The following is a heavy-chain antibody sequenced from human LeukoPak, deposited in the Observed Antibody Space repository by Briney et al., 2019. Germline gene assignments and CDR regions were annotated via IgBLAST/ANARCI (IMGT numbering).Heavy chain of an antibody. V-gene: IGHV4-59*08. CDR3: ARHSAYSSSSPFDY. CDR2: IYYTGST. D-gene: IGHD6-6*01. CDR1: GGSISSLY. Sequence: PSETLSLTCSVSGGSISSLYWSWVRQPPGKGLEWVGYIYYTGSTNYNPSHESRVTIFVDMSKTQFSLSESSVTAADRAVYLCARHSAYSSSSPFDYWGRGTLVSVSS. J-gene: IGHJ4*02.